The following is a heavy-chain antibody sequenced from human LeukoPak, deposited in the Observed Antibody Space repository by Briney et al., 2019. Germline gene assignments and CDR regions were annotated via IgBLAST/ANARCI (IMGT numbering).Heavy chain of an antibody. J-gene: IGHJ4*02. CDR2: IYHSGNT. Sequence: PSESLSLTCNVSGPFLSSNYWSWIRQPPGKGLEWIGYIYHSGNTNYSPSLESRVTMSVDESKNKCSLRVHFVRAADTTVYYCASTRRAAVAGRLDSWGQGTLVTVSS. CDR1: GPFLSSNY. V-gene: IGHV4-4*09. CDR3: ASTRRAAVAGRLDS. D-gene: IGHD6-19*01.